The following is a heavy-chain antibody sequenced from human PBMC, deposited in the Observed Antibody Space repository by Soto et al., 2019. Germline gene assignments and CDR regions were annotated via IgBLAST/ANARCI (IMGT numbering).Heavy chain of an antibody. CDR1: EFTFSRYA. V-gene: IGHV3-23*01. CDR3: AKKVQAYCSSTCCYATYYYDLDV. J-gene: IGHJ6*03. D-gene: IGHD2-2*01. Sequence: EVQLLESGRGLVQPGGSLRLSCAASEFTFSRYAMSWVRQTPGKGLEWVSGISDTGGSTYYTDSVKGRFTISRDNSKKTRYLQMNSRRAEETAVYYCAKKVQAYCSSTCCYATYYYDLDVWGKGTTVTVSS. CDR2: ISDTGGST.